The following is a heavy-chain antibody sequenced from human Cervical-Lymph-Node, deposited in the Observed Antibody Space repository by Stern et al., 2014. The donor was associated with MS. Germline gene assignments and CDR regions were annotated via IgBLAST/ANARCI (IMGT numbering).Heavy chain of an antibody. CDR2: MNPSSGHT. CDR1: GYTFTNYD. Sequence: VPLVQSGAEVRKPGASVKVSCKASGYTFTNYDIHWVRQATGQGLEWMGWMNPSSGHTAYAQNFQGRVTMTRDTSISTAYMELSSLRSEDTALYYCARSDYGDWDSWGQGTLVTVSS. J-gene: IGHJ4*02. D-gene: IGHD4-17*01. V-gene: IGHV1-8*01. CDR3: ARSDYGDWDS.